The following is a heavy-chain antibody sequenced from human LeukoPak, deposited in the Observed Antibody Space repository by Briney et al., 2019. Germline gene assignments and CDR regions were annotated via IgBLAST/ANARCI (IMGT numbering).Heavy chain of an antibody. Sequence: PGGSLRLSCAASGFTFSSYAMNWVRQAPGKGLEWVSSISSSSGYIFYADSVKGRFTISRDNSKKIVYLQMDSLRVDDTAVYYCARGGYQPYYYMDVWGTRTTVTVSS. CDR1: GFTFSSYA. CDR2: ISSSSGYI. CDR3: ARGGYQPYYYMDV. D-gene: IGHD2-2*01. V-gene: IGHV3-21*01. J-gene: IGHJ6*03.